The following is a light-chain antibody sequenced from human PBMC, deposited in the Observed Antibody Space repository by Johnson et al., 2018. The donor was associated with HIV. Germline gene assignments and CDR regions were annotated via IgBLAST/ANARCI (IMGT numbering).Light chain of an antibody. Sequence: QSVLTQPPSVSAAPGQKVTISCSGSSSNIGNNYVSWYQQLPGTAPKLLIYENNKRPSGIPDRFSGSKSGTSATLGITGLQTGDEADYYCGTWDSSLSLYVFRTVTKVTVL. J-gene: IGLJ1*01. CDR2: ENN. V-gene: IGLV1-51*02. CDR1: SSNIGNNY. CDR3: GTWDSSLSLYV.